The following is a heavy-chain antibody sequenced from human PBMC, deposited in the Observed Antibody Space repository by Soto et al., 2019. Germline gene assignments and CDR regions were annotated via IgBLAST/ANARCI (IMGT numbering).Heavy chain of an antibody. CDR2: IYYSGST. Sequence: SETLSLTCTVSGGSISSSSYYWGWIRQPPGKGLEWIGSIYYSGSTYYNPSLKSRVTISVDTSKNQFSLKLSSVTAADTAVYYCARRQQQLVLLGYYYYGMDVWGQGTTVTVSS. J-gene: IGHJ6*02. V-gene: IGHV4-39*01. D-gene: IGHD6-13*01. CDR3: ARRQQQLVLLGYYYYGMDV. CDR1: GGSISSSSYY.